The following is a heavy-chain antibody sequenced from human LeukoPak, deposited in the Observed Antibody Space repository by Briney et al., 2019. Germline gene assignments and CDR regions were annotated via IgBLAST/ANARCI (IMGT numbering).Heavy chain of an antibody. CDR3: ARGFRYSSSWALEGYYYYMDV. J-gene: IGHJ6*03. V-gene: IGHV4-34*01. D-gene: IGHD6-13*01. Sequence: PSETLSLTCAVYGGSFSGYYWSWIRQPPGKGLEWIGEINHSGSTNYNPSLKSRVTISVDTSKNQFSLELSSVTAADTAVYYCARGFRYSSSWALEGYYYYMDVWGKGTTVTVSS. CDR2: INHSGST. CDR1: GGSFSGYY.